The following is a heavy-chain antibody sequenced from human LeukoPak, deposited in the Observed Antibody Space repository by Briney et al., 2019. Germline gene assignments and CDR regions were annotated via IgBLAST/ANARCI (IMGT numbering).Heavy chain of an antibody. CDR3: ARGRWKYQLLFGAADAFDI. CDR1: GFTFSSYG. V-gene: IGHV3-33*01. CDR2: ILYDGSNK. J-gene: IGHJ3*02. Sequence: PGGSLRLSCAASGFTFSSYGMHWVRQAPGKGLEWVAVILYDGSNKYYADSVKGRCTISRDNSKNPLYMQMNSLRAEDTAVYYCARGRWKYQLLFGAADAFDIWGQGTMVTVSS. D-gene: IGHD2-2*01.